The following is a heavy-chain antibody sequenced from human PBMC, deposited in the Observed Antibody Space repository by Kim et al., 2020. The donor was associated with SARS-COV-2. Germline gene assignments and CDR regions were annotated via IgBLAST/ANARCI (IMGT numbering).Heavy chain of an antibody. D-gene: IGHD3-22*01. J-gene: IGHJ4*02. Sequence: SETLSLTCTVSGGSISSYYWSWIRQPPGKGLEWIGYIYYSGSTNYNPSLKSRVTISVDTSKNQFSLKLSSVTAADTAVYYCAREAYYDSSGYYYGGLDYWGQGTLVTVSS. V-gene: IGHV4-59*13. CDR3: AREAYYDSSGYYYGGLDY. CDR1: GGSISSYY. CDR2: IYYSGST.